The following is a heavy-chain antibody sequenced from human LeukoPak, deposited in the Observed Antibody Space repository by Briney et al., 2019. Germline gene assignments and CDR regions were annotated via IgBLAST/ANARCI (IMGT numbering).Heavy chain of an antibody. CDR2: IYDSGST. V-gene: IGHV4-59*01. D-gene: IGHD2-21*02. Sequence: PSETLSLTCTVSGCSISSYYWSWIRQPPGKGLEWIGYIYDSGSTNYNPSLKSRVTISVDTSKNQFSLKLSSVTAADTAVYYCAREAYCGGDCYSGFDYWGQGTLVTVSS. CDR1: GCSISSYY. CDR3: AREAYCGGDCYSGFDY. J-gene: IGHJ4*02.